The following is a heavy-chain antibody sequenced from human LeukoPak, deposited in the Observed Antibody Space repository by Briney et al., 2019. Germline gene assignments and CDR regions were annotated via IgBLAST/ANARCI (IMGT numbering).Heavy chain of an antibody. V-gene: IGHV3-23*01. J-gene: IGHJ4*02. CDR3: ARDRTSYYDFWSGYYPGGFDY. CDR1: GFTFSSYA. Sequence: GASLRLSCAASGFTFSSYAMSWVRQAPGKGLGWVSAISGSGGSTYYADSVKGRFTISRDNSKNTLYLQMNSLRAEDTAVYYCARDRTSYYDFWSGYYPGGFDYWGQGTLVTVSS. CDR2: ISGSGGST. D-gene: IGHD3-3*01.